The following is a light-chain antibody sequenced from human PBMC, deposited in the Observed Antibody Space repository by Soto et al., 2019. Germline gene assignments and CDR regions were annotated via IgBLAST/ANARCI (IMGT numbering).Light chain of an antibody. CDR1: QSVDSY. V-gene: IGKV3-11*01. Sequence: GWTQSPDTLSLSPGERATLSCMASQSVDSYLAWYQHRPGQAPRLLIYDASNRATGISARFSGSGFGTDFTLTISSLEPEDFAVYYCQHRSILPLPFGGGSMVAIK. J-gene: IGKJ4*01. CDR3: QHRSILPLP. CDR2: DAS.